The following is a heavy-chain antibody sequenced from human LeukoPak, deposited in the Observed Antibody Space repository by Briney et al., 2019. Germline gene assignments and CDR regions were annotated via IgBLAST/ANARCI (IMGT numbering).Heavy chain of an antibody. J-gene: IGHJ4*02. D-gene: IGHD6-13*01. Sequence: NPGGPLRLSCTASGYTLISPSKNSHPHAPEKELEWVGRIKSESDGGTTDYAGPVKGTFTISRDDSENTLYLQMNSLKTEDTAVYYCTRRSSAAGRQYFDYWGQGTLVTVSS. V-gene: IGHV3-15*07. CDR3: TRRSSAAGRQYFDY. CDR1: GYTLISPS. CDR2: IKSESDGGTT.